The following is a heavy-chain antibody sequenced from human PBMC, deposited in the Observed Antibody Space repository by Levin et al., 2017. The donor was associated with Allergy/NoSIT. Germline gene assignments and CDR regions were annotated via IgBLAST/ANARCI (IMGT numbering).Heavy chain of an antibody. D-gene: IGHD4-11*01. CDR1: GGTFSSYP. CDR3: ARGTMTTVTFVN. V-gene: IGHV1-69*04. Sequence: SVKVSCKASGGTFSSYPISWVRQAPGQGLEWMGRIIPILGIANYAQKFQGRVTITADKSTSTAYMELSSLRSEDTAVYYCARGTMTTVTFVNWGQGTLVTVSS. J-gene: IGHJ4*02. CDR2: IIPILGIA.